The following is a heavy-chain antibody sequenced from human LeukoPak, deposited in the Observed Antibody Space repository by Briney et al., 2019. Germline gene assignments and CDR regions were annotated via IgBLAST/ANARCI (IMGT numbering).Heavy chain of an antibody. D-gene: IGHD6-13*01. CDR1: GYTFTGYY. CDR2: INPSGGST. CDR3: ARGYGGLLAAADPSWFDP. Sequence: GASVKVSCKASGYTFTGYYMHWVRQAPGQGLEWMGIINPSGGSTSYAQKFQGRVTMTRDTSTSTVYMELSSLRSEDTAVYYCARGYGGLLAAADPSWFDPWGQGTLVTVSS. J-gene: IGHJ5*02. V-gene: IGHV1-46*01.